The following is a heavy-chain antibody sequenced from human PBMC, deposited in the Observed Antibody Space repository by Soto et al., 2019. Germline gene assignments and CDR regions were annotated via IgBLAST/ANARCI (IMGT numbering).Heavy chain of an antibody. D-gene: IGHD2-8*01. CDR3: ARDRGAMAGD. J-gene: IGHJ4*02. CDR1: GFTVRNDY. V-gene: IGHV3-66*01. CDR2: IYFGGST. Sequence: EVQLVESGGGLVQPGGSLRLSCAASGFTVRNDYMNWVRQAPGKGLEWVSVIYFGGSTYYADSVKGRFTISRDSSKNTLYLQMNSLRTEDTAVYYCARDRGAMAGDWGQGTLVIVSS.